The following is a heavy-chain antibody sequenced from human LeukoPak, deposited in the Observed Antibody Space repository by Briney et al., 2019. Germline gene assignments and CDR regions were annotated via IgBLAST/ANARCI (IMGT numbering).Heavy chain of an antibody. V-gene: IGHV1-18*01. CDR3: ARRFWSGHNDY. D-gene: IGHD3-3*01. CDR1: GYTFTSYG. Sequence: ASVKVSCKASGYTFTSYGISWVRQAPGQGGGWMGWISAYNGNTNYAQKLQGRVTMTTDTSTSTAYMELRSLTSDDTAVYYCARRFWSGHNDYWGQGTLVTVSS. CDR2: ISAYNGNT. J-gene: IGHJ4*02.